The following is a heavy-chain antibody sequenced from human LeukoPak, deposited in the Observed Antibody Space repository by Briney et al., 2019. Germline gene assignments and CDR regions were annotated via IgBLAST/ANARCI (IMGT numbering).Heavy chain of an antibody. CDR2: IKSKTDGGTT. J-gene: IGHJ4*02. V-gene: IGHV3-15*01. D-gene: IGHD3-3*01. Sequence: PGGSLRLSCTASGFTFSSYGMSWVRQAPGKGLEWVGRIKSKTDGGTTDYAAPVKGRFTISRDDSKNTLYLQMNSLKTEDTAVYYCTTQSPTPVFGVVIIGYYFDYWGQGTLVTVSS. CDR3: TTQSPTPVFGVVIIGYYFDY. CDR1: GFTFSSYG.